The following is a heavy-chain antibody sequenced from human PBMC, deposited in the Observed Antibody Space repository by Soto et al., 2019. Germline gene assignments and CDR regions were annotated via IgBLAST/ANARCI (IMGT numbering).Heavy chain of an antibody. CDR1: GYTFTGYY. V-gene: IGHV1-2*02. J-gene: IGHJ4*02. Sequence: ASVKLSCKVSGYTFTGYYMHWVRQAPGQGLEWMGWINPNSGGTNYAQKFQGRVTMTRDTSISTAYMELSRLRSDDTAVYYCVRIYDIILRFLDYWGQGTLVTVSS. CDR2: INPNSGGT. CDR3: VRIYDIILRFLDY. D-gene: IGHD3-9*01.